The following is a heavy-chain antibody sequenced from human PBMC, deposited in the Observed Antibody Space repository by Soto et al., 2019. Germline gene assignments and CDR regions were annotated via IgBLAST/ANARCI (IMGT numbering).Heavy chain of an antibody. Sequence: SETLSLTCTVSGVSITPYYWTWIRHPPGKGLEWIGYVYHTGNTYYNPSLKSRVTISLDTSKNQVSLRLKSVTAADTAVYYCAREQYNWKLWGQGTLVTVSS. CDR3: AREQYNWKL. J-gene: IGHJ4*02. CDR2: VYHTGNT. V-gene: IGHV4-59*01. CDR1: GVSITPYY. D-gene: IGHD1-20*01.